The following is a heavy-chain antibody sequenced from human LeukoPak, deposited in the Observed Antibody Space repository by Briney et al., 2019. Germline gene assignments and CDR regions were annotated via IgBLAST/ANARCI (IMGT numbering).Heavy chain of an antibody. V-gene: IGHV3-11*01. J-gene: IGHJ4*02. CDR3: VRHSGRAGGQ. CDR1: GFNFGVHY. Sequence: GGSLRLSCAASGFNFGVHYMSWLRQAPGKRPEWISYISANGGDIAYADSVKGRFTISRDNAKNSLHLQMNRLRVEDTAVYHCVRHSGRAGGQWGQGTLIGVSS. CDR2: ISANGGDI. D-gene: IGHD3-10*01.